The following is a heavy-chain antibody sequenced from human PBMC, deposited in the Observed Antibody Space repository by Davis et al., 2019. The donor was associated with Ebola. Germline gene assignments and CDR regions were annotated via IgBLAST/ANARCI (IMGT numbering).Heavy chain of an antibody. V-gene: IGHV1-18*01. D-gene: IGHD3-9*01. Sequence: ASVKVSCKASGYTFTSYGISWVRQAPGQGLEWMGWISAYNGNTNYAQKLQGRVTMTTDTSTSTAYMELRSLRSDDTAVYYCARSGYFDWLSPPGAIGGDYYYYYGMDVWGQGTTVTVSS. CDR3: ARSGYFDWLSPPGAIGGDYYYYYGMDV. CDR2: ISAYNGNT. CDR1: GYTFTSYG. J-gene: IGHJ6*02.